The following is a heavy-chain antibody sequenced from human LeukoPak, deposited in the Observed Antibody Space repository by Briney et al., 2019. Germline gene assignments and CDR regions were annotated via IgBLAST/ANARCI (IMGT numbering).Heavy chain of an antibody. CDR1: RFTFSDYY. CDR2: ISSSGYTI. V-gene: IGHV3-11*04. Sequence: PEGSLRLSCAASRFTFSDYYMSWIRQAPGKGLEWVSYISSSGYTIYYADSVKGRFTISRDNSKNTLYLQMNSLRAEDTAVYYCAKDRMITFGGVNYWGQGTLVTVSS. CDR3: AKDRMITFGGVNY. D-gene: IGHD3-16*01. J-gene: IGHJ4*02.